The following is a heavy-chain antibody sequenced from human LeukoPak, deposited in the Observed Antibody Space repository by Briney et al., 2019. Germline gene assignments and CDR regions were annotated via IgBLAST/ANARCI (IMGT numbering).Heavy chain of an antibody. V-gene: IGHV1-8*03. Sequence: ASVKVSCKASGYTFTSYDINWVRQATGQGREGMGWMNPNSGNTGYAQKFQGRVTITRNTSISTAYMELSSLRSEDTAVYYCARGILRFLEWLRTELDYWGQGTLVTVSS. D-gene: IGHD3-3*01. J-gene: IGHJ4*02. CDR2: MNPNSGNT. CDR3: ARGILRFLEWLRTELDY. CDR1: GYTFTSYD.